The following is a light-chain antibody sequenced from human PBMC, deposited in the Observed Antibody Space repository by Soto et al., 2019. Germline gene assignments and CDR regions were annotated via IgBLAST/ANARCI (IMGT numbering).Light chain of an antibody. CDR1: QSVSSY. J-gene: IGKJ4*01. V-gene: IGKV3-11*01. CDR3: QQRSNWPPGLT. CDR2: DAS. Sequence: EIVLTQSPATLSLSPGERATLSCRASQSVSSYLAWYQQKPGQAPRLLIYDASNRATGIPARFSGSGSGTVFTLTISSLEHEDFAVYYCQQRSNWPPGLTFGGGTKVEIK.